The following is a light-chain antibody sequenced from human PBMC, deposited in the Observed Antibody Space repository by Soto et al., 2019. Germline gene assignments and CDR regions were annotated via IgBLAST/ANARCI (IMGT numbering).Light chain of an antibody. Sequence: EIVLTQSPGTLSLSPGERATLSCRASQSVSSSFLAWYQQKPGQAPRLLIYGASSRATGIPDGFSGSGSGTDFTVTNSRLEPEDFAVYYCQQYGSSPPWTFGQGTKVEIK. J-gene: IGKJ1*01. CDR2: GAS. CDR1: QSVSSSF. CDR3: QQYGSSPPWT. V-gene: IGKV3-20*01.